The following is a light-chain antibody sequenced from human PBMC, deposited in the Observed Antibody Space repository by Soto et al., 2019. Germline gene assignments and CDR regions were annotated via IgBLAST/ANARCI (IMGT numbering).Light chain of an antibody. CDR3: QQRSNCPCT. V-gene: IGKV3-11*01. J-gene: IGKJ3*01. Sequence: EIVLTQSPATLSLSPGERATLSCRASQSVSSYLAWYQQKPGQAPRLLIYDASNRATGIPARFSGSGSGTDFTLTISCLEPEDFAVYNCQQRSNCPCTFGLAIKVD. CDR1: QSVSSY. CDR2: DAS.